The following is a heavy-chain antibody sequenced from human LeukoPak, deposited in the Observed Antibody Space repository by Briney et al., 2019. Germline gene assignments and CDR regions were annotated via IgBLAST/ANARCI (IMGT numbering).Heavy chain of an antibody. D-gene: IGHD2-2*01. Sequence: ASLKVSCKASVYTFTSYGISWVRQAPGQGLEWMVWISAYNGNTNYAQKLQGRVTMTTDTSTSTAYMELRSLRSDDTAVYYCARDHPGYCSSTSCYLFDYWGQGTLVTVSS. J-gene: IGHJ4*02. CDR3: ARDHPGYCSSTSCYLFDY. CDR2: ISAYNGNT. V-gene: IGHV1-18*01. CDR1: VYTFTSYG.